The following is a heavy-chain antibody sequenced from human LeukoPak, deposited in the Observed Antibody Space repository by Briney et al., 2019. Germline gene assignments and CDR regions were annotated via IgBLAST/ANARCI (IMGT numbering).Heavy chain of an antibody. V-gene: IGHV4-4*02. CDR2: IYHSGST. D-gene: IGHD6-13*01. Sequence: PSETLSLTCAVSGGSISSSNWWSWVRQPPGKGLEWIGEIYHSGSTNYNPSLKSRVTISVDKSKNQFSLKLSSVTAADTAVYYCASRAVGQRYSSSASDYWGQGTLVTVSS. J-gene: IGHJ4*02. CDR3: ASRAVGQRYSSSASDY. CDR1: GGSISSSNW.